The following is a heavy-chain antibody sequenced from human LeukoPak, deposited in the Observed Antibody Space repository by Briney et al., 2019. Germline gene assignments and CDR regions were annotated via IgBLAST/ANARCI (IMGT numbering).Heavy chain of an antibody. J-gene: IGHJ4*02. Sequence: GRSLRLSCAASGFTFSSYGMHWVRQAPGKGLEWVAVISYDGSNKYYADSVKGRFTISRDNSKNTLYLQMNSLRAEDMAVYYCANLGNYWGQGTLVTVSS. D-gene: IGHD3-16*01. CDR2: ISYDGSNK. CDR3: ANLGNY. V-gene: IGHV3-30*18. CDR1: GFTFSSYG.